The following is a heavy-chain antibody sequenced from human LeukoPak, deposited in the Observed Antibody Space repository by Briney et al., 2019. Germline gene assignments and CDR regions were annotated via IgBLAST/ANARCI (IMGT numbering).Heavy chain of an antibody. CDR1: GFTFSSYA. CDR2: ISGSGGST. D-gene: IGHD3-10*01. CDR3: AKPRTRLVYYYGSGSYYNA. Sequence: GGSLRLSCAASGFTFSSYAMSWVRQAPGKGLEWVSAISGSGGSTYYAGSVKGRFTISRDNSKNTLYLQMNSLRAEDTAVYYCAKPRTRLVYYYGSGSYYNAWGQGTLVTVSS. V-gene: IGHV3-23*01. J-gene: IGHJ5*02.